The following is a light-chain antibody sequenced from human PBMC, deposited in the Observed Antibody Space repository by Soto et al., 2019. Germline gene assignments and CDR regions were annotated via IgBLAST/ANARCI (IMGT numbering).Light chain of an antibody. CDR3: CSYASSSSYV. J-gene: IGLJ1*01. V-gene: IGLV2-23*01. CDR2: EGT. Sequence: QSVLTQPPSVSAAPGQRVTISCSGTTSDVGGYNLVSWYQQHTAKAPKLLIYEGTQRPSGVSSRFSGSKSGNTASLTISGLQAEDEADYYCCSYASSSSYVFGTGTKVTVL. CDR1: TSDVGGYNL.